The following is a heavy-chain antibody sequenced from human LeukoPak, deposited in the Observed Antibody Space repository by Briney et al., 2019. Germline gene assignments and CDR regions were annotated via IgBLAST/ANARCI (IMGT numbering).Heavy chain of an antibody. Sequence: PSETLSLTCAVYGGSFSGYYWSWIRQPPGKGLEWIGEINHSGSTNYNPSLKSRVTISVDTSKNQFSLKLSSVTAADTAVYYCARRGITIFGVVIPNFDYWGQGTLVTVSS. J-gene: IGHJ4*02. V-gene: IGHV4-34*01. D-gene: IGHD3-3*01. CDR3: ARRGITIFGVVIPNFDY. CDR2: INHSGST. CDR1: GGSFSGYY.